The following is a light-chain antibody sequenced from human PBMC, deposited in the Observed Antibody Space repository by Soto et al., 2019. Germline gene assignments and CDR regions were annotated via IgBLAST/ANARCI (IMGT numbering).Light chain of an antibody. CDR3: QQYNNWPL. CDR1: QSVSSN. Sequence: IVMTQSPATLSVSPGERATLSCRASQSVSSNVAWYQQKPGQAPSLLIYGASTRATGIPARFSGSGSGTEFTLTIRSLKSEDFAVYYCQQYNNWPLFGGGTKVDIK. CDR2: GAS. J-gene: IGKJ4*01. V-gene: IGKV3-15*01.